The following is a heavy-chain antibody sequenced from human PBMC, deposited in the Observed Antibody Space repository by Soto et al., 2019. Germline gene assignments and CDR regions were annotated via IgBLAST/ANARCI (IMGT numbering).Heavy chain of an antibody. CDR2: IYHTGST. D-gene: IGHD6-13*01. CDR3: ARGSRGRSSSWSDY. V-gene: IGHV4-34*01. CDR1: GGSFSGYY. Sequence: QVQLQQWGAGLLKPSETLSLTCAVYGGSFSGYYWSWIRQPPGKGLEWIGEIYHTGSTNYAPSLKRRVAISVDTSKNQFSLKLNSGTAADTAVYYCARGSRGRSSSWSDYWGQGTLVTVSS. J-gene: IGHJ4*02.